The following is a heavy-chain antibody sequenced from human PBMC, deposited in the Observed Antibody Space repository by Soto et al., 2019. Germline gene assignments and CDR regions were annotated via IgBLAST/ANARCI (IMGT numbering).Heavy chain of an antibody. D-gene: IGHD4-4*01. CDR2: IIPVFGTA. CDR1: GGTFSSYA. Sequence: QVQLAQSGAEVKKPESSVKVSCKASGGTFSSYAISWVRQAPGQGLEWMGGIIPVFGTANYAQMFQGRVTITADDATNTAYMELSSLRSDDTAMYYCARDSTVATHAFDIWGQGTMVTVSS. CDR3: ARDSTVATHAFDI. J-gene: IGHJ3*02. V-gene: IGHV1-69*12.